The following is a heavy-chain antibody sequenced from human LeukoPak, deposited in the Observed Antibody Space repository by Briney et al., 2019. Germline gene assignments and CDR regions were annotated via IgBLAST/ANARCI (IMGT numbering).Heavy chain of an antibody. CDR3: ARFGTTVTRNY. CDR2: ISSSSDPI. J-gene: IGHJ4*02. V-gene: IGHV3-48*01. D-gene: IGHD4-17*01. CDR1: GFTFNGYS. Sequence: GGSLRLSCAASGFTFNGYSMNWVRQAPGKGLEWVSYISSSSDPIYYADSVKGRFTISRDNAKNSLYLEMNSLRAEDTAVYYCARFGTTVTRNYWGQGTLVTVSS.